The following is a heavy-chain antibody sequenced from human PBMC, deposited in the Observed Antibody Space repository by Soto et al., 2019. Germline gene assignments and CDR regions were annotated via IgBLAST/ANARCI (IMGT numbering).Heavy chain of an antibody. CDR2: IRSKANSYAT. J-gene: IGHJ6*02. CDR3: TQTRACKFYYYGMDV. CDR1: GFTFSGSA. Sequence: EVQLVESGGGLVQPGGSLKLSCAASGFTFSGSAMHWVRQASGKGLEWVGRIRSKANSYATAYAASVKGRFTISRDDSKNTAYLQMNSLKTEDTAVYYCTQTRACKFYYYGMDVWGQGTTVTVSS. D-gene: IGHD2-15*01. V-gene: IGHV3-73*02.